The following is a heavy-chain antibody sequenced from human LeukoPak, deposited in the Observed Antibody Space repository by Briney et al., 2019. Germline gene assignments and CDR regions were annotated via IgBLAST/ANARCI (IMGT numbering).Heavy chain of an antibody. J-gene: IGHJ3*02. D-gene: IGHD4-11*01. V-gene: IGHV3-30*18. CDR1: GFTFSSYG. CDR2: ISYDGSNK. Sequence: GRSLRLSCAASGFTFSSYGMHWVRQAPGKGLEWVAVISYDGSNKYYADSEKGRFTISRGNSKNTLYLQMNSLRAEDTAVYYCAKDADHDYSDAFDIWGQGTMVTVSS. CDR3: AKDADHDYSDAFDI.